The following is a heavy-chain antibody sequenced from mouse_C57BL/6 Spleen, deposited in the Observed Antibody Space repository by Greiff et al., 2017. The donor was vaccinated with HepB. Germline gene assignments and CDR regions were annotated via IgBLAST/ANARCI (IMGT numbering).Heavy chain of an antibody. J-gene: IGHJ2*01. V-gene: IGHV1-74*01. D-gene: IGHD1-1*01. Sequence: QVQLQQPGAELVKPGASVKVSCKASGYTFTSYWMHWVKQRPGQGLEWIGRIHPSDSDTNYNQKFKGKATLTVDKSSSPAYMQLSSLTSEDSAVYYCAIQYYGRDFDDWGRGTTLTVSS. CDR1: GYTFTSYW. CDR3: AIQYYGRDFDD. CDR2: IHPSDSDT.